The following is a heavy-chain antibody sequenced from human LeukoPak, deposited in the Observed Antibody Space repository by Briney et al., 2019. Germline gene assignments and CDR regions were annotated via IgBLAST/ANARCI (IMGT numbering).Heavy chain of an antibody. V-gene: IGHV1-2*02. CDR1: GYNCTGYY. CDR3: ARGGGSWDY. J-gene: IGHJ4*02. Sequence: ASVKVSCKASGYNCTGYYLHWVRQAPGQGLEWMGWINPNSGTTDYAQKFQGRVTLTRDTSSTTAYMEMTGLTSDDTAVYYCARGGGSWDYWSQGTLVTVSS. CDR2: INPNSGTT. D-gene: IGHD1-26*01.